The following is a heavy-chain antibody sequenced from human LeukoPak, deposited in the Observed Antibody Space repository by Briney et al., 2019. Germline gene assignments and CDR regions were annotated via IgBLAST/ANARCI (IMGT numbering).Heavy chain of an antibody. V-gene: IGHV1-2*02. CDR2: INPYSGDT. D-gene: IGHD2-8*01. J-gene: IGHJ6*03. Sequence: ASVKVSCKASGYSFTGYYLHWVRQAPGQGLEWMGWINPYSGDTIYAQKFQGRVTMTRDTSISTAYMELTRLRSDDTAVYYCARGGLRVMVYRLYYMDVWGKGTTVTVSS. CDR3: ARGGLRVMVYRLYYMDV. CDR1: GYSFTGYY.